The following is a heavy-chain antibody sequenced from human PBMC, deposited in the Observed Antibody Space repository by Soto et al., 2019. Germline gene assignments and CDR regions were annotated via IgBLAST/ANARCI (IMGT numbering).Heavy chain of an antibody. CDR1: GFIFSSCW. CDR2: IKPDGSVK. D-gene: IGHD3-10*01. CDR3: ARDPVRGDDYNFDY. J-gene: IGHJ4*02. Sequence: PGGSLRLSCAASGFIFSSCWMTWVRQAPGKGLEWVANIKPDGSVKDYVDSVQGRFTISRDNAKNSLYLQMNTLRAEDTAVYYCARDPVRGDDYNFDYWGQGTLVTVSS. V-gene: IGHV3-7*01.